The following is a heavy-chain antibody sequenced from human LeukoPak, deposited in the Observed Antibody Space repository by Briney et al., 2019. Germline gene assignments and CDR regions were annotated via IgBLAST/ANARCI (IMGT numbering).Heavy chain of an antibody. CDR2: ILPDGSQK. CDR3: ASDGLSKLGFEY. D-gene: IGHD7-27*01. Sequence: PGGSLRLSCVASDFTFDFYWMTWVRQAPGKGLEWLANILPDGSQKYYVDSVKGRFTISRDNPKNSLYLQINNLRAEDTAVYYCASDGLSKLGFEYWGQGTLVTVSS. CDR1: DFTFDFYW. J-gene: IGHJ4*02. V-gene: IGHV3-7*01.